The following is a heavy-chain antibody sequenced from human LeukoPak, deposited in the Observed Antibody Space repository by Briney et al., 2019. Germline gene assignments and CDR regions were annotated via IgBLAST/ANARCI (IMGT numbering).Heavy chain of an antibody. Sequence: SETLSLTCTVSGGSISSYYWSWIRQPPGKGLEWIGYIYYSGSTNYNPSLKSRVTMSVDTSKNQFSLKLSSVTAADTAVYYCARQGMRWLQVSPFDPWGQGTLVTVSS. J-gene: IGHJ5*02. CDR3: ARQGMRWLQVSPFDP. CDR1: GGSISSYY. CDR2: IYYSGST. V-gene: IGHV4-59*08. D-gene: IGHD5-24*01.